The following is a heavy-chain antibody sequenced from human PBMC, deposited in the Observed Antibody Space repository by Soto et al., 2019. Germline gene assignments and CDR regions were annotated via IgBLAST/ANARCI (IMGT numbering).Heavy chain of an antibody. Sequence: PSETLSLTCTVSGGSISSSSYYWGWIRQPPGKGLEWIGSIYYSGSTYYNPSLKSRVTISVDTSKNQFSLKLSSVTAADTAVYYCARSGEEFTMVRGVIKAYYFDYWGQGTLVTVSS. J-gene: IGHJ4*02. V-gene: IGHV4-39*07. CDR3: ARSGEEFTMVRGVIKAYYFDY. CDR1: GGSISSSSYY. CDR2: IYYSGST. D-gene: IGHD3-10*01.